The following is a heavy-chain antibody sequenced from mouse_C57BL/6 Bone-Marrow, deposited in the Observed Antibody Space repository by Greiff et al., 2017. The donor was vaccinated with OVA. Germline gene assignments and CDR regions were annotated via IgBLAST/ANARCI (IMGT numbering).Heavy chain of an antibody. D-gene: IGHD1-2*01. Sequence: DVMLVESGGGLVKPGGSLKLSCAASGFTFSDYGMHWVRQAPEQGLEWVAYISSGSSTIYYADTVKGRFTISRDNAKNTLFLQMTSLRTEDTAMYYCARGGYYGLYYFDYWGQGTTLTVSS. CDR3: ARGGYYGLYYFDY. CDR1: GFTFSDYG. V-gene: IGHV5-17*01. CDR2: ISSGSSTI. J-gene: IGHJ2*01.